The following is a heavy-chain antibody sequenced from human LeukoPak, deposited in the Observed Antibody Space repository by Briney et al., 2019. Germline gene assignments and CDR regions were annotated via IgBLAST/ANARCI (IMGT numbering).Heavy chain of an antibody. V-gene: IGHV4-34*01. D-gene: IGHD6-13*01. CDR2: INHSGST. CDR3: ARGLPSWFFDY. CDR1: GGSFSGYY. Sequence: ASGTLSLTCAVYGGSFSGYYWSWIRQPPGKGLEWIGEINHSGSTNYNPSLKSRVTISVDTSKNQFSLKLSSVTAADTAVYYCARGLPSWFFDYWGQGTLVTVSS. J-gene: IGHJ4*02.